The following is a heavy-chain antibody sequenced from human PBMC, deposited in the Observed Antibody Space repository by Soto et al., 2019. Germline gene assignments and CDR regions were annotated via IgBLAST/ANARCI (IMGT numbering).Heavy chain of an antibody. CDR3: ARDAVQRYYDFWSGLPNEQYGMDV. Sequence: GASVKVSCKVSGYTLTELSMHWVRQAPGKGLEWMGGFDPEDGETIYAQKFQGRVTTTADTSTDTAYMELSSLRSEDTAVYYCARDAVQRYYDFWSGLPNEQYGMDVWGQGTTVTVSS. CDR1: GYTLTELS. CDR2: FDPEDGET. J-gene: IGHJ6*02. V-gene: IGHV1-24*01. D-gene: IGHD3-3*01.